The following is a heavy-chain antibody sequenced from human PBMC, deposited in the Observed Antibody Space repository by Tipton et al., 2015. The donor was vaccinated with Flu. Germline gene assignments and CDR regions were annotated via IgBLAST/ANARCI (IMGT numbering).Heavy chain of an antibody. CDR1: GGSINSTTYY. Sequence: TLSLTCTVSGGSINSTTYYWGWVRQPPGKGLEWIATVFHSGLTYYNPSLKSRVSISIDTSKNQFSLRMNSVTAADSAVYYCARDFHPPSNWFAPWGQGTLVTVSS. CDR2: VFHSGLT. V-gene: IGHV4-39*07. CDR3: ARDFHPPSNWFAP. J-gene: IGHJ5*02.